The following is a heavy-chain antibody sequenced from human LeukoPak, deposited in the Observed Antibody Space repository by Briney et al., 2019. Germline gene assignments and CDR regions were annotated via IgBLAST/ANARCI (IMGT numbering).Heavy chain of an antibody. CDR2: ISSSSSTI. CDR3: AREPYSRAAGSYYYYYSMDV. Sequence: GGSLRLSCAASGFTLSSYSMNWVRQAPGKGLEWVSYISSSSSTIYYADSVKGRCTISRDNAKNSLYLQMNSLRDEDTAVYYCAREPYSRAAGSYYYYYSMDVWGQGTTVTLSS. D-gene: IGHD6-13*01. CDR1: GFTLSSYS. J-gene: IGHJ6*02. V-gene: IGHV3-48*02.